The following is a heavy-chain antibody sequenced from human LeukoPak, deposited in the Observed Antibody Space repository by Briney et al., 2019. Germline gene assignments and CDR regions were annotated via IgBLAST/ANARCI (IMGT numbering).Heavy chain of an antibody. Sequence: SETLSLTCAVYGGSFSGYYWSWVRRPPGKGLEWIGEINHSGSTNYNPSLKSRVTISVDTSKNQFSLKLSSVTAADTAVYYCATSYRKYSSGWYRDYWGQGTLVTVSS. CDR1: GGSFSGYY. V-gene: IGHV4-34*01. D-gene: IGHD6-19*01. CDR2: INHSGST. CDR3: ATSYRKYSSGWYRDY. J-gene: IGHJ4*02.